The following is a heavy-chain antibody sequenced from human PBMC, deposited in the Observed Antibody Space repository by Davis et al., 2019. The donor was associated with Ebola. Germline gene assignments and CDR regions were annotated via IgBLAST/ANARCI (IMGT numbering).Heavy chain of an antibody. CDR2: INPSGGST. Sequence: AASVKVSCKASGYTFTSYYMHWVRQAPGQGLEWMGIINPSGGSTSYAQKFQGRVTMTRDTSTSTVYMELSSLRSEDTAVYYCARGTGNVWLVTAFDIWGQGTMVTVSS. CDR3: ARGTGNVWLVTAFDI. D-gene: IGHD6-19*01. V-gene: IGHV1-46*01. J-gene: IGHJ3*02. CDR1: GYTFTSYY.